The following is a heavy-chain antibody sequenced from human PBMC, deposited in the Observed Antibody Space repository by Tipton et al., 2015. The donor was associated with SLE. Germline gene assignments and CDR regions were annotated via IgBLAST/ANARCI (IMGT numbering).Heavy chain of an antibody. D-gene: IGHD3-16*01. CDR1: GGSISSGSYY. Sequence: TLSLTCTVSGGSISSGSYYWSWIRQPAGKGLEWIGRIYTSGSTNYNPSLKSRVTMSVDTSKNQFSLKLSSVTAADTAVYYCARGGEVSGSYADYWGQGTLVTVSS. CDR2: IYTSGST. V-gene: IGHV4-61*02. J-gene: IGHJ4*02. CDR3: ARGGEVSGSYADY.